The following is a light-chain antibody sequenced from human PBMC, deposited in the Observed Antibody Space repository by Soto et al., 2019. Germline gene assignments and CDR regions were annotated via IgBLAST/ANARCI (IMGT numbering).Light chain of an antibody. J-gene: IGKJ2*01. CDR1: QSISSY. CDR2: AAS. Sequence: DIQMTQSPSSLSASVGDRVTITCRASQSISSYLNWYQQKPGKAPKLLIYAASSLQSGVPSRFSGSGAGTDFTLTISSLQHEDVATYYCQQSYSTPPYTFGQGTKLEIK. V-gene: IGKV1-39*01. CDR3: QQSYSTPPYT.